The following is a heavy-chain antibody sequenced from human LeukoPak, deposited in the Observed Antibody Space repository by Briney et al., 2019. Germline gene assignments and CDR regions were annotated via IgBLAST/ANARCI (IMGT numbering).Heavy chain of an antibody. CDR2: IYSGGST. CDR3: ARVQGYCSGGSCYGVNWFDP. Sequence: PGGSPRLSCEASGFIVSSSYTSWVRQAPGKGLEWVSVIYSGGSTYYADSVKGRFTISRDNAKNTLYLQMNSLRAEDTAVYYCARVQGYCSGGSCYGVNWFDPWGQGTLVTVSS. CDR1: GFIVSSSY. V-gene: IGHV3-53*01. J-gene: IGHJ5*02. D-gene: IGHD2-15*01.